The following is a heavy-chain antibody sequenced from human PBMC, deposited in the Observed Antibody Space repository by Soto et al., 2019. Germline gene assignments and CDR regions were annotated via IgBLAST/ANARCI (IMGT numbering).Heavy chain of an antibody. Sequence: QVQLVQSGAEVKKPGASVKVSCKASGYTFTSYGISWVRQAPGQGLEWMGWISAYNGNTNYAQKLQGRVTMTTDTSTSTAYRELRSLRSDDTAVYYCARDKEAYYGSGSYGWCDPWGQGTLVTVSS. CDR3: ARDKEAYYGSGSYGWCDP. J-gene: IGHJ5*02. CDR1: GYTFTSYG. D-gene: IGHD3-10*01. V-gene: IGHV1-18*01. CDR2: ISAYNGNT.